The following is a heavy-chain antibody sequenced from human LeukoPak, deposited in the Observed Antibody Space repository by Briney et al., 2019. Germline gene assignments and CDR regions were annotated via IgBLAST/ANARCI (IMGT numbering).Heavy chain of an antibody. D-gene: IGHD6-19*01. V-gene: IGHV1-2*02. CDR1: GYTFTGYY. Sequence: ASVKVSCKASGYTFTGYYMHWVRQAPGQGLEWMGWINPNSGGTNHAQKFQGRVTMTRDTSISTAYMELSRLRSDDTAVHYCARDLTAVADPDYWGQGTLVTVSS. CDR3: ARDLTAVADPDY. J-gene: IGHJ4*02. CDR2: INPNSGGT.